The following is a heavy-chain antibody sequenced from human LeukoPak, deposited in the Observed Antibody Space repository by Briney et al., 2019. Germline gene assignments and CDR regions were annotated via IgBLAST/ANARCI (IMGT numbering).Heavy chain of an antibody. J-gene: IGHJ4*02. V-gene: IGHV3-23*01. CDR2: ISGSGHNT. CDR3: AKIGGYVVY. CDR1: GFTFSNYG. Sequence: GGSLRLSCAASGFTFSNYGMNWVRQAPGKGLEWVSAISGSGHNTYYADSVKGRFTISRDNSKNTLYLQMNSLRVEDTAVYFCAKIGGYVVYWGQGTLVTVSS.